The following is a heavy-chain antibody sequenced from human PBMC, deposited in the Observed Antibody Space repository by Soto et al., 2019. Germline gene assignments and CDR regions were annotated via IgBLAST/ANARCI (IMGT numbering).Heavy chain of an antibody. CDR1: GFSVSSNY. CDR3: ARDSTWIPYYHYGMDV. CDR2: IYSGGNT. V-gene: IGHV3-53*01. Sequence: LRLSCAASGFSVSSNYMSWVRQAPGKGLEWVSVIYSGGNTHYADSVKGRFTISRDNSKNTLYLQMNSLRAEDTAVYYCARDSTWIPYYHYGMDVWGQGTTVTVSS. J-gene: IGHJ6*02. D-gene: IGHD5-18*01.